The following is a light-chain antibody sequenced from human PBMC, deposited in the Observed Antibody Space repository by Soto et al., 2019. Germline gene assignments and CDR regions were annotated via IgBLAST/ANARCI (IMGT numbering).Light chain of an antibody. J-gene: IGLJ2*01. CDR2: STN. Sequence: QTVVTQEPSFSVSPGGTFTLPCGLSSGSVSTSYYPSWYQQTPGQAPRTLIYSTNTRSSGVPDRFSGSILGNKAALTITGAQADDESDYYCVLYMGSGISVFGGGTKLTVL. CDR3: VLYMGSGISV. V-gene: IGLV8-61*01. CDR1: SGSVSTSYY.